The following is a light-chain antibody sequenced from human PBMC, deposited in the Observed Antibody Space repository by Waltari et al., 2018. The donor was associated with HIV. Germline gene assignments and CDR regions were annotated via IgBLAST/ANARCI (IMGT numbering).Light chain of an antibody. J-gene: IGKJ5*01. Sequence: DIVMTQSPDSLGVSLGERATINCKSSQSVLFSSNNKNYLSWYQQKPGQPPKLLIYWASTRESGVPDRFSGSGSGTDFTLTISSLQAEDEAVYYCQQYYNIPPTFGQGTRLEIK. CDR3: QQYYNIPPT. V-gene: IGKV4-1*01. CDR1: QSVLFSSNNKNY. CDR2: WAS.